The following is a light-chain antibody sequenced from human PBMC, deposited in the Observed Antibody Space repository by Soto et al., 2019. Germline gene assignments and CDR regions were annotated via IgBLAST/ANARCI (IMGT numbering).Light chain of an antibody. Sequence: EIVLTQSPGTLSLSPGERATLSCRASQSISVTYLAWYQQKPGQAPRLLIYGASTRATGIPGRFSGSGSGTEFTLTISSLQSEDFAVYYCQQHNNWPLTFGGGTKVDIK. CDR1: QSISVTY. CDR3: QQHNNWPLT. CDR2: GAS. J-gene: IGKJ4*01. V-gene: IGKV3-15*01.